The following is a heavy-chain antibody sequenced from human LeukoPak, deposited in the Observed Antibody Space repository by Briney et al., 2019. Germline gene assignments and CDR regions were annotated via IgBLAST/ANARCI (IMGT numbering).Heavy chain of an antibody. Sequence: ASVKVSCKASGYTFTSYDINWVRQATGQGLEWMGWMNPNSGNTGYAQKFQGRVTMTRNTPISTAYMELSSLRSEDTAVYYCARAVVPAEGYYYYGMDVWGQGTTVTVSS. V-gene: IGHV1-8*01. CDR3: ARAVVPAEGYYYYGMDV. CDR2: MNPNSGNT. J-gene: IGHJ6*02. D-gene: IGHD2-2*01. CDR1: GYTFTSYD.